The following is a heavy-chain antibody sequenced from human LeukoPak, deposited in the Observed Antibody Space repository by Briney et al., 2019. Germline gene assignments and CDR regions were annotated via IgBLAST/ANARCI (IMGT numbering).Heavy chain of an antibody. D-gene: IGHD1-14*01. CDR3: VKITSVTGGDC. V-gene: IGHV3-64D*09. J-gene: IGHJ4*02. Sequence: PGGSRRLSCSASGFTFSAYAMYWVRQAPGKGLEYVSGISNNGGSSFYADSVKGRFTISRDNSKNTLYLQMSSLGAEDTAVYYCVKITSVTGGDCWGQGTRLTVSS. CDR2: ISNNGGSS. CDR1: GFTFSAYA.